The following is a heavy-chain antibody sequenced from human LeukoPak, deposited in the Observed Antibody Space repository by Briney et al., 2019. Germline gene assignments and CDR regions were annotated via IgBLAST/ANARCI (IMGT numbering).Heavy chain of an antibody. CDR1: GCSFSSYY. CDR3: ATSMPGYSSSWHFDY. J-gene: IGHJ4*02. D-gene: IGHD6-13*01. V-gene: IGHV4-59*01. CDR2: IYYSGST. Sequence: SETLSLTCTASGCSFSSYYCSWIRQPPGKGLEWIGYIYYSGSTNYNPSLKSRVTISVDTSKNQFSLKLSSVTAADTAVYYVATSMPGYSSSWHFDYSGQGTLVTVSS.